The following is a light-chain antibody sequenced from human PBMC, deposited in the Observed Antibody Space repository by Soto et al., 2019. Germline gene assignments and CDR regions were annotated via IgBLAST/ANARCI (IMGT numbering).Light chain of an antibody. J-gene: IGKJ2*01. CDR2: GAS. CDR3: QQYGSSAYT. V-gene: IGKV3-20*01. CDR1: QSVSSSY. Sequence: EMVLTQSPGTLSLSPGERATLSCRASQSVSSSYLAWYQQQPGQAPRLLIYGASSSATGIPDRFSGSRSGTDFTLTISRLEPEDFEVYFCQQYGSSAYTFGQGTKLEIK.